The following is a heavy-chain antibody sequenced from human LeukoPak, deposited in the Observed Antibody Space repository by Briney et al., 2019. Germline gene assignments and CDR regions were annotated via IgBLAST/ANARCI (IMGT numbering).Heavy chain of an antibody. D-gene: IGHD1-26*01. Sequence: GGSLRLSCAASGFTVSSNYMTWVRQAPGKGLEWVSVIYSGGSTYYADSVKGRFTISRDNSKNTLYLQMNSLRAEDTAVYYCARDRTVGASYWYFDLWGRGTLVTVSS. CDR3: ARDRTVGASYWYFDL. CDR1: GFTVSSNY. CDR2: IYSGGST. V-gene: IGHV3-53*01. J-gene: IGHJ2*01.